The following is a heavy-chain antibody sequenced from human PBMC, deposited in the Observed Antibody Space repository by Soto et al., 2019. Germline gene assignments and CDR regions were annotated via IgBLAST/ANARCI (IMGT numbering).Heavy chain of an antibody. Sequence: VASVKVSCKASGYTFTDYYMHWVRQAPGQGLEWMGWINPNSGGTNYAQRFQGRVTMTRDTSISTAYMELSSLTSDDTAVYYCARDPTTVTLGYYYGVDVWGQGTTVTVSS. D-gene: IGHD4-17*01. CDR3: ARDPTTVTLGYYYGVDV. V-gene: IGHV1-2*02. CDR2: INPNSGGT. J-gene: IGHJ6*02. CDR1: GYTFTDYY.